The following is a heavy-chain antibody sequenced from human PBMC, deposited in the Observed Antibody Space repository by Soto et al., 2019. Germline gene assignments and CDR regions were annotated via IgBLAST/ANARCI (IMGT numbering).Heavy chain of an antibody. CDR3: ARSQGSSTSLEIYYYYYYGMDV. Sequence: SVKVSCKASGGTFGSYAISWVRQAPGQGLEWMGGIIPIPGTANYARKFQGRVTIAADESTSTAYMELSSLGSEDTAVYYCARSQGSSTSLEIYYYYYYGMDVWGQGTTVTVSS. J-gene: IGHJ6*02. CDR2: IIPIPGTA. V-gene: IGHV1-69*13. CDR1: GGTFGSYA. D-gene: IGHD2-2*01.